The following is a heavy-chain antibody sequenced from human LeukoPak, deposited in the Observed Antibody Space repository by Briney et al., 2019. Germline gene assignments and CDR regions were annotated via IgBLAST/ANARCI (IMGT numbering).Heavy chain of an antibody. D-gene: IGHD3-10*01. CDR1: GFTFSSYG. CDR3: AKDGARGDFDY. CDR2: ISYDGSNK. Sequence: PGGPLRLSCAASGFTFSSYGMHWVRQAPGKGLEWVAVISYDGSNKYYADSVKGRFTISRDNSKNTLYLQMNSLRAEDTAVYYCAKDGARGDFDYWGQGTLVTVSS. J-gene: IGHJ4*02. V-gene: IGHV3-30*18.